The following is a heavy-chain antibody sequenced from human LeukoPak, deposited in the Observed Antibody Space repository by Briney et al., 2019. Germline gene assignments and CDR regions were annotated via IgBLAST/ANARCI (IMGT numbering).Heavy chain of an antibody. CDR1: GGSFSGYY. J-gene: IGHJ4*02. D-gene: IGHD5-18*01. V-gene: IGHV4-34*01. CDR2: INHSGST. Sequence: SETLSLTCAVYGGSFSGYYWSWIRQPRGKGVEWCGEINHSGSTNYNPSLKSRVTISVDKSKNQFSLKLSTVTAADTAVYYCASGLRGYSYGGVWGQGTLVTVSS. CDR3: ASGLRGYSYGGV.